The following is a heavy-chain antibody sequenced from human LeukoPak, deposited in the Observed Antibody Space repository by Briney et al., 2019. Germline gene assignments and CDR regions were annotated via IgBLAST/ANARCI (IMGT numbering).Heavy chain of an antibody. CDR2: MNTNSGNT. D-gene: IGHD5-18*01. CDR3: AREGGGYSYGLYYYYGMDV. V-gene: IGHV1-8*01. J-gene: IGHJ6*02. Sequence: ASVKVSCKASGYTFTSYDINWVRQATGQGLEWMGWMNTNSGNTGYAQKFQGRVTMTRNTSISTAYMELSSLRSEDTAVYYCAREGGGYSYGLYYYYGMDVWGQGTTVTVSS. CDR1: GYTFTSYD.